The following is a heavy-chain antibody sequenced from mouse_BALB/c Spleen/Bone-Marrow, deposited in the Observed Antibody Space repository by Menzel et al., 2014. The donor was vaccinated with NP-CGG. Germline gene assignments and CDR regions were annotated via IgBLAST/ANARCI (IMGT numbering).Heavy chain of an antibody. CDR2: INPSNGGT. J-gene: IGHJ4*01. CDR3: TRSRRAMDY. D-gene: IGHD2-12*01. V-gene: IGHV1S81*02. CDR1: GYTFTSYY. Sequence: QVQLQQSGAELVKPGASVKLSCKASGYTFTSYYMYWVKQRPGQGLEWIGEINPSNGGTNFNEEFKSKATLTVDKSSSTAYMQLSSLTSEDSAVYYCTRSRRAMDYWGQGTSVTVSS.